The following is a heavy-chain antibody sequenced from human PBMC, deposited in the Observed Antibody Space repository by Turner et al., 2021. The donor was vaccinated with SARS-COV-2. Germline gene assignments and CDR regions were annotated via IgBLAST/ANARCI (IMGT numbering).Heavy chain of an antibody. D-gene: IGHD3-3*01. CDR2: TSYEGSNK. J-gene: IGHJ6*02. CDR3: AKDELYYDFWTGYYQDSYNGMDV. V-gene: IGHV3-30*04. CDR1: GFTFSNCA. Sequence: QVQLVESGGGVVQPGRSMRLSCAASGFTFSNCAMYWVRQAPGKGLEWVAVTSYEGSNKYYADSVKGRFTISRDNPKNTLYLQMNSLRGEDTAVYYCAKDELYYDFWTGYYQDSYNGMDVWGQGTTVTVSS.